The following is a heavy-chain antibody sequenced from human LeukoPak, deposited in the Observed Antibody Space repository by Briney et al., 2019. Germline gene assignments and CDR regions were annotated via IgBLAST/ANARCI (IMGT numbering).Heavy chain of an antibody. CDR1: GYTFTSYG. V-gene: IGHV1-18*01. CDR2: ISAYNGNT. J-gene: IGHJ5*02. CDR3: ARTIAAAGWNWFDP. D-gene: IGHD6-13*01. Sequence: ASVKVSCKASGYTFTSYGISWVRQAPGQGLEWMGWISAYNGNTNYAQKLQGRVTMTTDTSTSTAYMELRSLRSDDTAVYYCARTIAAAGWNWFDPWGQGTLVTVSS.